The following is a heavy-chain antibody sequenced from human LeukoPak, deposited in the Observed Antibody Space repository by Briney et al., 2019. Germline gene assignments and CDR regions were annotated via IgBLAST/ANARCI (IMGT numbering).Heavy chain of an antibody. D-gene: IGHD1-14*01. CDR3: ARDGEPPGVYFDY. CDR2: INQDGSDK. V-gene: IGHV3-7*03. Sequence: GGSLRLSCVASGFTFSNYWMDWVRQAPGKGLEWVANINQDGSDKYYVDSVKGRFTISRVNAKKSLYLQMNSLRADDTAVYYCARDGEPPGVYFDYGGKGPLVPAPS. J-gene: IGHJ4*02. CDR1: GFTFSNYW.